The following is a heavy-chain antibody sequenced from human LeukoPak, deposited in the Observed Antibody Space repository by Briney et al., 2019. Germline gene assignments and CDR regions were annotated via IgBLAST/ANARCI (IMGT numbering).Heavy chain of an antibody. J-gene: IGHJ4*02. Sequence: KTGGSLRLSCAASGFTFSSYAMSWVRQAPGKGLEWVSSISSSSSYIYYADSVKGRFTISRDNAKNSLYLQMNSLRAEDTAVYYCARDGDSVVVPAATFDYWGQGTLVTVSS. CDR2: ISSSSSYI. CDR1: GFTFSSYA. CDR3: ARDGDSVVVPAATFDY. D-gene: IGHD2-2*01. V-gene: IGHV3-21*01.